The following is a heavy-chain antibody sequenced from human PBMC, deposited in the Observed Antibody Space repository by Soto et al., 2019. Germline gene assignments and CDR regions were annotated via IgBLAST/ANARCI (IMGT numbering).Heavy chain of an antibody. V-gene: IGHV4-31*03. J-gene: IGHJ4*02. Sequence: SETLSLTCTVSGGSISSGGYYWSWIRRHPGKGLEWIGYIYYSGSTYYNPSLKSRVTISVDTSKNQFSLKLSSVTAADTAVYYCARVRPGLRSWDYFDYWGQGTLVTVSS. CDR3: ARVRPGLRSWDYFDY. D-gene: IGHD3-3*01. CDR1: GGSISSGGYY. CDR2: IYYSGST.